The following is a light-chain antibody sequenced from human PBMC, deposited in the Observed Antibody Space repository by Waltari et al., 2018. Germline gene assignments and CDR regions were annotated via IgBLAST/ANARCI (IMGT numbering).Light chain of an antibody. CDR1: STDVGAYKY. Sequence: QSALTQPPSASGSPGQSLTISCTGTSTDVGAYKYVSWYQQHPGKAPKLIIYEVTERPSGASDRFSGSKSGNTASLTVSGLQADDEADYYCSSFAGRNTLFGGGTKLTVL. J-gene: IGLJ2*01. CDR2: EVT. CDR3: SSFAGRNTL. V-gene: IGLV2-8*01.